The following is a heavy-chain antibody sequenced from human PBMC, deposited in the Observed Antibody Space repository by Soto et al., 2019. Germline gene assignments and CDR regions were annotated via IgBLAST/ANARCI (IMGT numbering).Heavy chain of an antibody. V-gene: IGHV4-34*01. J-gene: IGHJ4*02. Sequence: SETLSLTCAVYGGSFSGYYWSWIRQPPWKGLEWIGEINHSGTTSYSPSLDSRVTTSVDTSKNQFSLRLSSVTAADTAIYYCARRYCSDSYCSYFDYWGRGTLVTVSS. CDR2: INHSGTT. CDR3: ARRYCSDSYCSYFDY. D-gene: IGHD2-15*01. CDR1: GGSFSGYY.